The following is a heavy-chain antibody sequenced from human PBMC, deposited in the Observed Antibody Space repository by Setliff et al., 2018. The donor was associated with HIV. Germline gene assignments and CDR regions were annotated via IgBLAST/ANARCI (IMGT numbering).Heavy chain of an antibody. Sequence: KPSETLSLTCTLNGVPLSDYYWNWIRQSPGKGLEWIVEVNHNGNINYNPSLKSRVTVSVDTSKPHYSLKMNSVTAADTAVYYCAITLVGVTTEMYWGQGTLVTVSS. CDR3: AITLVGVTTEMY. D-gene: IGHD2-21*02. J-gene: IGHJ4*02. CDR1: GVPLSDYY. CDR2: VNHNGNI. V-gene: IGHV4-34*01.